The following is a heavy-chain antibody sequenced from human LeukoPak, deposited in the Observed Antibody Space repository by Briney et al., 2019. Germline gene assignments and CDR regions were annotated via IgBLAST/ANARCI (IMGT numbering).Heavy chain of an antibody. CDR3: ARGVYSYGWGY. V-gene: IGHV3-48*03. CDR2: ISSSGSTI. D-gene: IGHD5-18*01. Sequence: PGGSLRLSCAASGFTFSRFDMIWVRQARGKGREWVAYISSSGSTIYYADSVKGRFTISRDNATNTLYLQMNSLTAEDTAVYYCARGVYSYGWGYGGQGTRVTVSS. CDR1: GFTFSRFD. J-gene: IGHJ4*02.